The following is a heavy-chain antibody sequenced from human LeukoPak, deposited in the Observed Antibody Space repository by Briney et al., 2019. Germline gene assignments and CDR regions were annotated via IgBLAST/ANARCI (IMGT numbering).Heavy chain of an antibody. D-gene: IGHD3-10*01. CDR2: ISAYNSNT. V-gene: IGHV1-18*01. Sequence: GASVKVSCKASGYTFTSYGISWVRQAPGQGLEWMGWISAYNSNTNYAQKLQGRVTMTTDTSTSTAYMELRSLRSDDTAVYYCAVNTYGSGSYSNDYWGQGTLVTVSS. CDR1: GYTFTSYG. CDR3: AVNTYGSGSYSNDY. J-gene: IGHJ4*02.